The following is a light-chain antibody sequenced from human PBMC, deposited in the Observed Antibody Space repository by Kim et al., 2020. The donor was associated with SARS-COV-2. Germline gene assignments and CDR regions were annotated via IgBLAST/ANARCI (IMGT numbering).Light chain of an antibody. CDR3: LQYSSLWT. V-gene: IGKV1-9*01. J-gene: IGKJ1*01. Sequence: SASVGDRVTITCRASQGISGFLAWYQQKPGQAPRLLIYDASTLRSGVPSRFSGSGSGTEFTLTISTLQPEDFATYYCLQYSSLWTFGQGTKVDIK. CDR2: DAS. CDR1: QGISGF.